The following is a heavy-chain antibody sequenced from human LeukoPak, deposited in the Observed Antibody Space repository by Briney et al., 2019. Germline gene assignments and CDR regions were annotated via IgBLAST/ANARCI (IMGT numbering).Heavy chain of an antibody. J-gene: IGHJ4*02. CDR3: ARDGYYGSGSYSPFDY. Sequence: SETLSLTCTVSGGSISSYYWSWIRQPPGKGLEWIGYIYYSGSTNYNPSLKSRVTISVDTSKSQFSLKLSSVTAADTAVYYCARDGYYGSGSYSPFDYWGQGTLVTVSS. V-gene: IGHV4-59*01. D-gene: IGHD3-10*01. CDR1: GGSISSYY. CDR2: IYYSGST.